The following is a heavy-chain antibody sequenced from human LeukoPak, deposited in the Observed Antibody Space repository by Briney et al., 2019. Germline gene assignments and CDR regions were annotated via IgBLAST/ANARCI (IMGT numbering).Heavy chain of an antibody. V-gene: IGHV4-59*01. J-gene: IGHJ4*02. CDR1: GGSISSYY. CDR3: ARGSVLKNYYFDY. Sequence: SETLSLTCTVSGGSISSYYWSWIRQPPGQGLEWIGYIYYSGSTNSNPSPKSRVTISADTYKNQFSLKLSSVTAADTAVYYCARGSVLKNYYFDYWGQGTLVTVSS. CDR2: IYYSGST. D-gene: IGHD3-10*01.